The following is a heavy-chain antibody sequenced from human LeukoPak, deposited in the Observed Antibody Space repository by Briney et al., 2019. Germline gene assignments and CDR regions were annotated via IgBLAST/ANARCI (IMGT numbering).Heavy chain of an antibody. CDR2: IYSGGST. CDR3: ARDGSGSYFDY. V-gene: IGHV3-53*01. CDR1: GFTVSSNY. Sequence: GGSLRLSCAASGFTVSSNYMSCVRQDPGKGLEWVSVIYSGGSTYYADSVKGRFTISRDNSKNTLYLQMNSLRAEDTAVYYCARDGSGSYFDYWGQGTLVTVSS. D-gene: IGHD3-10*01. J-gene: IGHJ4*02.